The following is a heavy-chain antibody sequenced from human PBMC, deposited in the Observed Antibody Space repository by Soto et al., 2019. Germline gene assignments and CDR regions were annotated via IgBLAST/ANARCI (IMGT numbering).Heavy chain of an antibody. J-gene: IGHJ4*02. Sequence: GGSLRLSCAASGFTFDDYAMHWVRQAPGKGLEWVSGISWNSGSIGYADSVKGRFTISRDNAKNSLYLQMNSLRAEDTALYYCAKDYSPRYYDSSGYYYYFDYWGQGTLVTVSS. CDR2: ISWNSGSI. D-gene: IGHD3-22*01. CDR3: AKDYSPRYYDSSGYYYYFDY. CDR1: GFTFDDYA. V-gene: IGHV3-9*01.